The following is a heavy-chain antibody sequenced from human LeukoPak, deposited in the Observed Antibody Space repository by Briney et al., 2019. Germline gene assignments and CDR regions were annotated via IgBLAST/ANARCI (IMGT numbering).Heavy chain of an antibody. CDR1: GGSIISGDFY. Sequence: PSETLSLTCTVSGGSIISGDFYWGWIRQPPGKGLEWIGNIYYSGTTYYNPSLKSRVTISVDTSKNQFSLKLSSVTAADTAVYYCARLLRGGGAFDIWGQGTMVTVSS. CDR2: IYYSGTT. V-gene: IGHV4-39*07. J-gene: IGHJ3*02. CDR3: ARLLRGGGAFDI. D-gene: IGHD3-16*01.